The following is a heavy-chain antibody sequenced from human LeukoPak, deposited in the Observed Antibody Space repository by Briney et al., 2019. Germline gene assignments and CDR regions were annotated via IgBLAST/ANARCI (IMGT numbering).Heavy chain of an antibody. J-gene: IGHJ5*02. Sequence: GASVKVSCKASGGTFSSYAISWVRQAPGQGLEWMGGIIPIFGTANYAQKFQGRVTITADESTSTAYMELSSLRSEDTAVYYCARDLYLMVRGVKGGHWFDPWGQGTLVTVSS. V-gene: IGHV1-69*01. CDR1: GGTFSSYA. CDR2: IIPIFGTA. D-gene: IGHD3-10*01. CDR3: ARDLYLMVRGVKGGHWFDP.